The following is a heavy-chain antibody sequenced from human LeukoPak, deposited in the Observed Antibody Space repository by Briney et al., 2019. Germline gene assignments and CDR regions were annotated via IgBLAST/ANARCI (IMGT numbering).Heavy chain of an antibody. V-gene: IGHV1-69*05. Sequence: SVKVSCKACGGTFSSYAISWVRQAPGQGLEWMGRIIPIFGTANYAQKFQGRVTITTDESTSTAYMELSSLRSEDTAVYYCASSIYSYGYYYYYYMDVWGKGTTVTVSS. CDR3: ASSIYSYGYYYYYYMDV. D-gene: IGHD5-18*01. J-gene: IGHJ6*03. CDR1: GGTFSSYA. CDR2: IIPIFGTA.